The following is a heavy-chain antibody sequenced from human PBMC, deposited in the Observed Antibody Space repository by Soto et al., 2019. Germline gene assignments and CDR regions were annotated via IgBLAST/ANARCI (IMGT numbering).Heavy chain of an antibody. D-gene: IGHD4-4*01. CDR2: IKSKTDGGTT. CDR1: GFTFSNAW. Sequence: GGSLRLSCAASGFTFSNAWMSWVRQAPGKGLEWVGRIKSKTDGGTTDYAAPVKGRFTISRDDSKNTLYLQMNSLKTEDTAVYYCTKQSNYSNPLAAFDIWGQGTMVTVSS. J-gene: IGHJ3*02. V-gene: IGHV3-15*01. CDR3: TKQSNYSNPLAAFDI.